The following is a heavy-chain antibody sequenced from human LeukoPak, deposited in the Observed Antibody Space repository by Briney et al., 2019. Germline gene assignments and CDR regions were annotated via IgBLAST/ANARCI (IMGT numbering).Heavy chain of an antibody. Sequence: GASVRVSCKASGYTFTGYYMHWVRQAPGQGLEWMGWINPNSGGTNYAQKFQGRVTMTRDTSISTAYMELSRLRSDDTAVYYCARTRGYSYGCLSGIDRHWFDPWGQGTLVTVSS. CDR1: GYTFTGYY. CDR2: INPNSGGT. J-gene: IGHJ5*02. CDR3: ARTRGYSYGCLSGIDRHWFDP. D-gene: IGHD5-18*01. V-gene: IGHV1-2*02.